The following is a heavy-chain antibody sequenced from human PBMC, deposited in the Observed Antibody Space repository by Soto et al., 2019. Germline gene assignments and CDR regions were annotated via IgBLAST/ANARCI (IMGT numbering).Heavy chain of an antibody. CDR1: GISIRNYY. Sequence: SETLSHTCTVSGISIRNYYWSWIRQPPGKGLESIGSIYNSGNLNYNPSLKSRVAISVDTSKRQFSLKLNSVTAADTAVYYCARENYYGSGTYFRLDVWGQGTRVTVSS. D-gene: IGHD3-10*01. J-gene: IGHJ6*02. CDR3: ARENYYGSGTYFRLDV. V-gene: IGHV4-59*01. CDR2: IYNSGNL.